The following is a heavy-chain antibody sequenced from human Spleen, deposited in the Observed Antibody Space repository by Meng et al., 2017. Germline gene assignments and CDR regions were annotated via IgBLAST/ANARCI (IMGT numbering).Heavy chain of an antibody. D-gene: IGHD2-15*01. V-gene: IGHV3-21*01. CDR1: GFTFSSYS. Sequence: GESLKISCAASGFTFSSYSMNWVRQAPGKGLEWVSSISSGSSYRYYADSVKGRFTISRDNAKNSLYLQMNSLRGEDTAVYYCAREGYCSGGSCYPNEYFQHWGQGTLVTVSS. J-gene: IGHJ1*01. CDR2: ISSGSSYR. CDR3: AREGYCSGGSCYPNEYFQH.